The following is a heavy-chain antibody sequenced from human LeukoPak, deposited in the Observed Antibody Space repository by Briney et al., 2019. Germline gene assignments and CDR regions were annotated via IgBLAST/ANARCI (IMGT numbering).Heavy chain of an antibody. Sequence: ASVKVSCKASGYTFTNYDISWVRQAPGQGLEWMGWISAYNGDTNYARTFQGRITMTTDSSTSTVYKELRSLRSDDTAVYYCARDRDKQINLRPNYFDYWGQGTLVTVSS. D-gene: IGHD3-16*01. CDR2: ISAYNGDT. J-gene: IGHJ4*02. V-gene: IGHV1-18*01. CDR1: GYTFTNYD. CDR3: ARDRDKQINLRPNYFDY.